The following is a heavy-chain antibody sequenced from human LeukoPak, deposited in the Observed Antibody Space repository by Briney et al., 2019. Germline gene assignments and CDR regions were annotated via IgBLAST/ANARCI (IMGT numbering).Heavy chain of an antibody. V-gene: IGHV1-18*01. CDR3: ARDTAIFGVVIIGNPREHYFDY. D-gene: IGHD3-3*01. Sequence: ASVTVSCKASGYTFTSYGISWVRQAPGQGLEWMGWISAYNGNTNYAQKLQGRVTMTTDTSTSTAYMELRSLRSDDTAVYYCARDTAIFGVVIIGNPREHYFDYWGQGTLVTVSS. J-gene: IGHJ4*02. CDR1: GYTFTSYG. CDR2: ISAYNGNT.